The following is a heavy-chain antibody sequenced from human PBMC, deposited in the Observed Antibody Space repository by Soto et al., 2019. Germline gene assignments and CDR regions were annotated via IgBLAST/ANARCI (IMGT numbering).Heavy chain of an antibody. D-gene: IGHD3-16*01. CDR3: AREGEMPYYYYGLDV. CDR2: ISAYNGNT. CDR1: GYTFTSYG. J-gene: IGHJ6*02. V-gene: IGHV1-18*01. Sequence: ASVKVSCKASGYTFTSYGISWVRQAPGQGLEWMGWISAYNGNTNYAQKFQGRVTMTTDTSTSTVYMDLRSLRADDTAVYYCAREGEMPYYYYGLDVWGQGTLVIVS.